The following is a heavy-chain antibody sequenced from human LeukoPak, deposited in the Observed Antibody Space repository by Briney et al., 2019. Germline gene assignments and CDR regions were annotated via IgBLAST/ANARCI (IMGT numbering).Heavy chain of an antibody. V-gene: IGHV1-46*01. J-gene: IGHJ4*02. CDR3: ARSEGGSSGYLVFWYFDY. D-gene: IGHD3-22*01. CDR1: GYTCTSYY. Sequence: AAVKVSCKASGYTCTSYYLHWVGQAPGQGGEWRGVINPSGGSTSKEQKFQGRVTMTSDTSTSTVSMKLSSLRSEDTAVYYCARSEGGSSGYLVFWYFDYCGQGPLVTVSS. CDR2: INPSGGST.